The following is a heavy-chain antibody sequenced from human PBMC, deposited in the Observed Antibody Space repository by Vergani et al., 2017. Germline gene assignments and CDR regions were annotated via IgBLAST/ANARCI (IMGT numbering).Heavy chain of an antibody. V-gene: IGHV3-66*02. D-gene: IGHD4-17*01. J-gene: IGHJ3*02. CDR2: INIGGRT. CDR3: ARGMTTETTDLDGFDI. Sequence: LVESGGGLVQPGGSLRLSCAASSFSVSSHYMTWVRQAPGKGLEWVSTINIGGRTSYADSVKGRLTLTRDDSKNTLHLQMNSLRPEDTAVYYCARGMTTETTDLDGFDIWGEGTMVSVRS. CDR1: SFSVSSHY.